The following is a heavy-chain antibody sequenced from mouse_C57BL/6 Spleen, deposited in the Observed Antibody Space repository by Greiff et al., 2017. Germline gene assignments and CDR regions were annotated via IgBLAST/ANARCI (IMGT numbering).Heavy chain of an antibody. CDR2: INPGSGGT. CDR3: ARCVNWGAYAMDD. CDR1: GYAFTNYL. V-gene: IGHV1-54*01. J-gene: IGHJ4*01. D-gene: IGHD4-1*01. Sequence: VHLVESGAELVRPGTSVKVSCKASGYAFTNYLIEWVKQRPGQGLEWIGVINPGSGGTNYNEKFKGKATLTADKSSSTAYMQLSSLTSEDSAVYFCARCVNWGAYAMDDWGQGTSVTVSS.